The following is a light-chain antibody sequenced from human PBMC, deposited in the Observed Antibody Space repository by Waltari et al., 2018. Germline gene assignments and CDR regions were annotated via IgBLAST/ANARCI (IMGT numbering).Light chain of an antibody. CDR3: QSYDSSLSGSV. J-gene: IGLJ3*02. CDR2: GKS. CDR1: SSNIGSGYD. V-gene: IGLV1-40*01. Sequence: QSVLTQPPSVSGAPGQRVTISCTGSSSNIGSGYDVHWDQQLPGTAAKHPLSGKSRRPAGVPERFFGSKTGASDSLAMTGLQAEDEADYYCQSYDSSLSGSVFGGGTKLTGL.